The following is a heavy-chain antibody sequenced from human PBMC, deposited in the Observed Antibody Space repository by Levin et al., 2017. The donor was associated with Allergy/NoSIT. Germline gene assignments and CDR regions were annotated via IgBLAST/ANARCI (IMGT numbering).Heavy chain of an antibody. Sequence: SVKVSCKASGGTFSSYAISWVRQAPGQGLEWMGGIIPIFGTANYAQKFQGRVTITADESTSTAYMELSSLRSEDTAVYYCARPLGAAEHDYVVGAFDIWGQGTMVTVSS. V-gene: IGHV1-69*13. D-gene: IGHD4-17*01. J-gene: IGHJ3*02. CDR2: IIPIFGTA. CDR1: GGTFSSYA. CDR3: ARPLGAAEHDYVVGAFDI.